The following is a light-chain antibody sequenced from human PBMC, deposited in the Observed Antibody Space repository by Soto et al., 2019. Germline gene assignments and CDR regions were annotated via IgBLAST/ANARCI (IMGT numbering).Light chain of an antibody. V-gene: IGKV3-15*01. CDR1: QSVSSN. CDR2: GAS. CDR3: QQYNNWPWG. Sequence: EIVMTQSPATLSVSPGERATLSCRASQSVSSNLAWYQQKPGQAPRLLIYGASTRATGIPARFSGSGSGTEFTLTISSLQSEDFAVYYCQQYNNWPWGFGQGT. J-gene: IGKJ1*01.